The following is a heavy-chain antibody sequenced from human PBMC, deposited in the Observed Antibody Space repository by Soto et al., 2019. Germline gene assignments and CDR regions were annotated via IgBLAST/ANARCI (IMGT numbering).Heavy chain of an antibody. J-gene: IGHJ6*02. Sequence: QVQLVQSGAEVKKPGSSVKVSCKASGGTFSSYAISWVRQAPGQGLEWVGGIFPIFGTANYAQKFQGRLPPPAHESTTPHDGGLGRLRADATAVFYCARALRGVFACPGSYFPGIEVWGQGTTVTVSS. CDR1: GGTFSSYA. D-gene: IGHD2-8*01. CDR3: ARALRGVFACPGSYFPGIEV. V-gene: IGHV1-69*01. CDR2: IFPIFGTA.